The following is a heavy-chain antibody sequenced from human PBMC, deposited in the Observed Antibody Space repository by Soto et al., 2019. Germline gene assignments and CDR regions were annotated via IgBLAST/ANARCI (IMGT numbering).Heavy chain of an antibody. CDR2: IIPFIGTA. D-gene: IGHD4-4*01. CDR1: GGTFSSYA. V-gene: IGHV1-69*11. J-gene: IGHJ6*02. Sequence: ASVKVSCKASGGTFSSYAISWVRQAPGQGLEWMGRIIPFIGTANYAQKFQGRVTITADESTSTAYMELTSLRSEDTAVYYCARVVVTTVPASYYYGMDVWGQGTTVT. CDR3: ARVVVTTVPASYYYGMDV.